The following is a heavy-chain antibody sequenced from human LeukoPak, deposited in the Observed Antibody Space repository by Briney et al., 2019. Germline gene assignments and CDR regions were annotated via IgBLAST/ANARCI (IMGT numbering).Heavy chain of an antibody. D-gene: IGHD3-16*01. CDR2: ISYDGSNK. Sequence: GGSLRLSCAASGFTFSSYGMHWVRQAPGKGLEWVAVISYDGSNKYYADSVKGRLTISRDNSKNTLYLQMNSLRAEDTAVYYCAKDLTGGGEFDPWGQGTLVTVSS. CDR1: GFTFSSYG. J-gene: IGHJ5*02. CDR3: AKDLTGGGEFDP. V-gene: IGHV3-30*18.